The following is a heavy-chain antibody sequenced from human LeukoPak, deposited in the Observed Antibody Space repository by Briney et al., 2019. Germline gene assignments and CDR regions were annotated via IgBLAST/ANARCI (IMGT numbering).Heavy chain of an antibody. Sequence: LSLTCTVSGGSISSYYWSWVRQAPGKGLEWVSYISTSGSSIYYADSVKGRFTISRDNAKNSLNLQMNSLRAEDTAVYYCARRAGAYSHPYDYWGQGTLVTVSS. CDR1: GGSISSYY. CDR3: ARRAGAYSHPYDY. D-gene: IGHD4/OR15-4a*01. V-gene: IGHV3-11*01. CDR2: ISTSGSSI. J-gene: IGHJ4*02.